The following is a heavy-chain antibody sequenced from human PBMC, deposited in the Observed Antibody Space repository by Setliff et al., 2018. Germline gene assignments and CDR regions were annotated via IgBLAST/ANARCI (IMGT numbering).Heavy chain of an antibody. J-gene: IGHJ4*02. CDR2: FFYSGDS. V-gene: IGHV4-59*11. CDR3: TRAYSGSHDY. CDR1: GASINSHY. Sequence: SETLSLTCTVSGASINSHYWSWIRQPPGKGLEWIGLFFYSGDSRYNPSLKSRVTMSVDASRNQFSLKLSSVTAADTAIYYCTRAYSGSHDYWGQGTLVTVSS. D-gene: IGHD1-26*01.